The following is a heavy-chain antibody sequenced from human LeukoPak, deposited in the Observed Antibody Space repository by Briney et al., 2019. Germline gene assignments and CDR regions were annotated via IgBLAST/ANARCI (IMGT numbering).Heavy chain of an antibody. CDR2: MNPNSGNT. V-gene: IGHV1-8*01. Sequence: GASVKVSCKASGYTFTSYDINWVRQATGQGLEWMGWMNPNSGNTGYAQKFQGRVTMTRNTSISTGYMVLSNLRSEDTAVYYCARGGIAAAGTDYYYYMDVWGKGTTVTVSS. CDR1: GYTFTSYD. J-gene: IGHJ6*03. D-gene: IGHD6-13*01. CDR3: ARGGIAAAGTDYYYYMDV.